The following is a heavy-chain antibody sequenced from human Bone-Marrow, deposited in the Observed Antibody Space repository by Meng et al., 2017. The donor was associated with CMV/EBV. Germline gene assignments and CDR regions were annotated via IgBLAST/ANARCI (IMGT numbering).Heavy chain of an antibody. Sequence: ASVKVSCKASGYTFTSYDINWVRQAPGQGLEWMGWMNPNSGNTGYAQKFQGRVTITRNTSISTAYMELSSLRSEDTAVYYCARGFGYSSSSDYWGQGTLVTVSS. D-gene: IGHD6-13*01. CDR3: ARGFGYSSSSDY. CDR1: GYTFTSYD. V-gene: IGHV1-8*03. CDR2: MNPNSGNT. J-gene: IGHJ4*02.